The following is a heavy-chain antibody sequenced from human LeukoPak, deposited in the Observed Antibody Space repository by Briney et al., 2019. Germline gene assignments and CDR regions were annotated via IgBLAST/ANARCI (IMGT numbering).Heavy chain of an antibody. J-gene: IGHJ3*02. V-gene: IGHV1-18*01. D-gene: IGHD3-3*01. CDR3: ARVIESSRIKRFLEWGGRDAFDI. CDR1: GYTFTSYG. Sequence: ASVKVSCKASGYTFTSYGISWVRQAPGQGLEGMGWISAYNGNTNYAQKLQGRVTMTTDTSTSTAYMEPRSLRSDDTAVYYCARVIESSRIKRFLEWGGRDAFDIWGQGTMVTVSS. CDR2: ISAYNGNT.